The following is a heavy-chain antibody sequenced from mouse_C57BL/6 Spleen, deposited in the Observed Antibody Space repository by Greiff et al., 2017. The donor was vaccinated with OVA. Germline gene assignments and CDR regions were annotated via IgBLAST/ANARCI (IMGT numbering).Heavy chain of an antibody. D-gene: IGHD1-1*01. J-gene: IGHJ2*01. CDR1: GYTFTSYW. Sequence: QVQLQQPGTELVKPGASVKLSCKASGYTFTSYWMHWVKQRPGQGLEWIGNINPSNGGTNYNEKFKSKATLPVDKSYSTAYLQLSSLTSDDSAVYYCARSDYYYGSVGGFDYWGQGTTLTVSS. CDR3: ARSDYYYGSVGGFDY. CDR2: INPSNGGT. V-gene: IGHV1-53*01.